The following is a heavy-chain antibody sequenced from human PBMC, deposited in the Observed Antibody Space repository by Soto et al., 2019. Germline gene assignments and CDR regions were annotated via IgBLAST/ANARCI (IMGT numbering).Heavy chain of an antibody. J-gene: IGHJ5*02. CDR1: GGSISSGGYY. V-gene: IGHV4-31*03. Sequence: SETLSLTCTVSGGSISSGGYYWSWIRQHPGKGLEWIGYIYYSGSTYYNPSLKSRVTISVDTSKNQFSLKLSSVTAADTAVYYCARVNSRLLEWLLSLGAIFDPWGQGTLVTVSS. CDR2: IYYSGST. D-gene: IGHD3-3*01. CDR3: ARVNSRLLEWLLSLGAIFDP.